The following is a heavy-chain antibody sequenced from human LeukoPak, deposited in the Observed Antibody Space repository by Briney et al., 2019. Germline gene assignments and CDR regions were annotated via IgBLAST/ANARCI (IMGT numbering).Heavy chain of an antibody. CDR2: IKPNTSTA. CDR3: VREKDGGTDDY. V-gene: IGHV1-46*01. D-gene: IGHD3-16*01. J-gene: IGHJ4*01. CDR1: GYTFTTYF. Sequence: ASVKVSCKASGYTFTTYFLHWVRQAPGQGLEWMGTIKPNTSTANQGLRFRDRVRMTGDISTSTVCIELNSLRSDDTAVDYCVREKDGGTDDYWGKGTLVTVST.